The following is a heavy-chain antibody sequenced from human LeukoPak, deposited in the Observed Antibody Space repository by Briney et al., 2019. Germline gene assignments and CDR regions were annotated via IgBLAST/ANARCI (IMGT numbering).Heavy chain of an antibody. J-gene: IGHJ4*02. Sequence: GASVKVSCKASGYTFTSYGISWVRQAPGQGLEWMGWISAYNGNTNYAQKLQGRVTMTTDTSTSTAYMELRSLRSDDTAVYYCARTYYGSGSYYNPPPPWYDYWGQGTLVTVSS. V-gene: IGHV1-18*01. D-gene: IGHD3-10*01. CDR2: ISAYNGNT. CDR1: GYTFTSYG. CDR3: ARTYYGSGSYYNPPPPWYDY.